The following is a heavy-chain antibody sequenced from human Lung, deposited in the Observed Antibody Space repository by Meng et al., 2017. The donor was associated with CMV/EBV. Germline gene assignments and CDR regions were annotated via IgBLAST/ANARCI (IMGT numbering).Heavy chain of an antibody. J-gene: IGHJ6*04. D-gene: IGHD2-15*01. CDR2: ISTSGTTI. Sequence: GGSLRLXXAASGFTFSSYEMNWVRQAPGKGLEWVAYISTSGTTIYYADSVRGRFTISRDNAKNSLFLQMNSLRAEDTAVYYCARSSGWLTPGGYGMEVWGTGTXVPVAS. V-gene: IGHV3-48*03. CDR1: GFTFSSYE. CDR3: ARSSGWLTPGGYGMEV.